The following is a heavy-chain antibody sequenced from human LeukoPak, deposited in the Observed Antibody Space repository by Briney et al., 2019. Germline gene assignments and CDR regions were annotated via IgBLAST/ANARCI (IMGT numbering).Heavy chain of an antibody. Sequence: GGSLRLSCAASGFTFSSYEMNWVRQAPGKGLEWVSCISSSGSFIYYADSVKGRFTISRDNAKNSLYLQMNSLRAEDTALYYCARDLYSGSYYYYYYMDVWGKGTTVTVSS. D-gene: IGHD1-26*01. J-gene: IGHJ6*03. CDR2: ISSSGSFI. V-gene: IGHV3-48*03. CDR3: ARDLYSGSYYYYYYMDV. CDR1: GFTFSSYE.